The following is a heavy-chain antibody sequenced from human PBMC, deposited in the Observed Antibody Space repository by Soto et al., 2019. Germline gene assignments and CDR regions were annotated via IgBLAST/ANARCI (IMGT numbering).Heavy chain of an antibody. CDR2: IYYSGST. V-gene: IGHV4-59*01. D-gene: IGHD5-12*01. CDR1: GGSISSYY. CDR3: ARGSKYIFFDY. J-gene: IGHJ4*02. Sequence: PSETLSLTCTVSGGSISSYYWSWIRQPPGKGLEWIGYIYYSGSTNYNPSLKSRVTISVDTSKNQFPLKLSSVTAADTAVYYCARGSKYIFFDYWGQGTLVTVSS.